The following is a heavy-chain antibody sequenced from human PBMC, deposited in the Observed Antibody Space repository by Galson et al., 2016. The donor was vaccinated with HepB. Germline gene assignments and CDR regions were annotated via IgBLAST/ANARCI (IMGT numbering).Heavy chain of an antibody. CDR3: AKPQGPSIAVAGAGGFYY. CDR1: GFTFSSYN. V-gene: IGHV3-21*04. CDR2: ITGSSATYI. D-gene: IGHD6-19*01. Sequence: SLRLSCAASGFTFSSYNMNWVRQAPGKGLEWVSSITGSSATYIFYPDPVNGRFTIARDNSKTTLYLQMNSLRAEDTAVYFCAKPQGPSIAVAGAGGFYYWGQGTLVTVSS. J-gene: IGHJ4*02.